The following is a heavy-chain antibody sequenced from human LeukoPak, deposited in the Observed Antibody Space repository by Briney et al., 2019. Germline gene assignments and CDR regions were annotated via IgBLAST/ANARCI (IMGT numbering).Heavy chain of an antibody. CDR2: IYYSGST. D-gene: IGHD1-26*01. CDR1: GGSISSYY. V-gene: IGHV4-59*08. J-gene: IGHJ4*02. Sequence: SETLSLTGTVSGGSISSYYWSWIRQPPGKGLEWIGYIYYSGSTNYNPSLKSRVTISVDTSKNQFSLKLSSVTAADTAVYYCARRRRSGSYGDSVVDYWGQGTLVTVSS. CDR3: ARRRRSGSYGDSVVDY.